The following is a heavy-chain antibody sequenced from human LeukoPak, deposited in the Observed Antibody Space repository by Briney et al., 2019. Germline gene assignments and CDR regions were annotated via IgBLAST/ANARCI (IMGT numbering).Heavy chain of an antibody. CDR2: IYSGGST. CDR3: ARESRIGSFGY. V-gene: IGHV3-53*01. D-gene: IGHD3-3*02. Sequence: HPGGSLRLSCAASGFTFSNAWMSWVRQAPGKGLEWVSVIYSGGSTYYADSVKGRFTISRDNSKNTLYLQMNSLRAEDTAVYYCARESRIGSFGYWGQGTLVTVSS. J-gene: IGHJ4*02. CDR1: GFTFSNAW.